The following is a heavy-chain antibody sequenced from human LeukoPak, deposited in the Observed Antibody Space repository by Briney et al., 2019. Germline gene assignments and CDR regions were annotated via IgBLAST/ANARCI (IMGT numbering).Heavy chain of an antibody. V-gene: IGHV1-69*13. Sequence: SVKVSCKASGGTFSSYAISWVRQAPGQGLEWMGGIIPIFGTANYAQKFQGRVTITADESTCTAYMELSSLRSEDTAVYYCASTLSELPGQDYWGQGTLVTVSS. J-gene: IGHJ4*02. CDR2: IIPIFGTA. CDR3: ASTLSELPGQDY. CDR1: GGTFSSYA. D-gene: IGHD1-26*01.